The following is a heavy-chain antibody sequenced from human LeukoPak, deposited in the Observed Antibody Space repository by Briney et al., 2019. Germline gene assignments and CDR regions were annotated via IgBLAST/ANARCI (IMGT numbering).Heavy chain of an antibody. D-gene: IGHD3-22*01. CDR3: ARAVEYYYDSSGYYSLNYYMDV. CDR1: GFTFNSYR. J-gene: IGHJ6*03. V-gene: IGHV3-21*01. CDR2: ISSSSSYI. Sequence: GGSLRLSCAASGFTFNSYRMNWVRQAPGKGLAWVSSISSSSSYIYYADSVKGRFTISRDNAKNSLYLQMNSLRAEDTAVYYCARAVEYYYDSSGYYSLNYYMDVWGKGTTVTISS.